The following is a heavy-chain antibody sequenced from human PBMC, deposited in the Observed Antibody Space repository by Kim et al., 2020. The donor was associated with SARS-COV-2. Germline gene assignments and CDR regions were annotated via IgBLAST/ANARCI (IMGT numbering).Heavy chain of an antibody. V-gene: IGHV4-39*01. J-gene: IGHJ4*02. CDR1: GGSISSSNYH. CDR2: VYYSGTT. CDR3: AREVNDESTGES. Sequence: SETLSLTCTVSGGSISSSNYHWGWIRQPPGKGLEWIGSVYYSGTTYYKPSLRSRVTISEDTSKNQFSLKLSSVTAADTAVYYCAREVNDESTGESWGQG. D-gene: IGHD3-16*01.